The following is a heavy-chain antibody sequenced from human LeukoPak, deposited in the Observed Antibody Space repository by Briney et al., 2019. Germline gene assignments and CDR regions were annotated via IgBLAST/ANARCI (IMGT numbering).Heavy chain of an antibody. CDR2: ISYDGSNK. V-gene: IGHV3-30-3*01. Sequence: QPGGSLRLSCAASGFTFSTYAMHWVRQAPGKGLEWVAAISYDGSNKYYADSVKGRFPISRDNSKNTLYLQMNSLRAEDTAVYYCARDHALGYCSSTSCPSADYWGQGTLVTVSS. D-gene: IGHD2-2*01. J-gene: IGHJ4*02. CDR3: ARDHALGYCSSTSCPSADY. CDR1: GFTFSTYA.